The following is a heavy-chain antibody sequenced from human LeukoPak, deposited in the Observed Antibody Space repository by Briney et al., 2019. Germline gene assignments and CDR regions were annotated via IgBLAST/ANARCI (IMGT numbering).Heavy chain of an antibody. CDR1: GGSISSYY. CDR3: ARDGKYYYGMDV. Sequence: SETLSLTCTVSGGSISSYYWSWIRQPPGKGLEWIGYIYYSGSTNYNPSLKSRVTISVDTSKNQFSLKLSSVTAADTAVYYCARDGKYYYGMDVWGQGTTVSVSS. D-gene: IGHD1-14*01. V-gene: IGHV4-59*01. J-gene: IGHJ6*02. CDR2: IYYSGST.